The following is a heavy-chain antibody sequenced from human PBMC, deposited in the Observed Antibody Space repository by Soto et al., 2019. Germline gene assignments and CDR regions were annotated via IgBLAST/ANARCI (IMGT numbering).Heavy chain of an antibody. Sequence: EVQLVESGGGLVQPGGSLRLSCAASGFTFSDHYMDWVRQAPGKGLEWVGRIRNKAHSHTTEYAASVKGRFTISRDDSKNSLYLQMNSLKTEDTAVYYCAGAAGDGGDRWGQGTVVTVSS. CDR1: GFTFSDHY. CDR2: IRNKAHSHTT. CDR3: AGAAGDGGDR. V-gene: IGHV3-72*01. D-gene: IGHD3-10*01. J-gene: IGHJ4*02.